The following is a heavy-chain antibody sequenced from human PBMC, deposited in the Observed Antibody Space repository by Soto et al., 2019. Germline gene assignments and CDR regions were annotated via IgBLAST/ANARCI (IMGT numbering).Heavy chain of an antibody. D-gene: IGHD3-22*01. J-gene: IGHJ6*02. CDR1: GYTFTSYG. V-gene: IGHV1-18*01. Sequence: QVQLVQSGAEVKKPGASVKVSCKASGYTFTSYGINWVPQAPGQGIEWMGWITAYNGNTNYAQTLQGRVTMTTDTATSIAYMELRSLRSDDTAVYYCAREGYYDSSDYYYYYGMDVWGQGTTVTVSS. CDR3: AREGYYDSSDYYYYYGMDV. CDR2: ITAYNGNT.